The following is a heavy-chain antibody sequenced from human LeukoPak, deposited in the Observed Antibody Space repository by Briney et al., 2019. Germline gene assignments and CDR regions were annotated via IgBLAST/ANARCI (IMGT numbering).Heavy chain of an antibody. V-gene: IGHV4-59*01. Sequence: SETLSLTCTVSGGSINNYYWSWIRQPPGKGLEWIGYMYSSGSTNYNPSLMSRVAISVDTSKNQFSLKLSSVAAADTAVYYCARSGYRYGQGYYYYGMDVWGQGTTVTVSS. J-gene: IGHJ6*02. CDR2: MYSSGST. CDR1: GGSINNYY. CDR3: ARSGYRYGQGYYYYGMDV. D-gene: IGHD5-18*01.